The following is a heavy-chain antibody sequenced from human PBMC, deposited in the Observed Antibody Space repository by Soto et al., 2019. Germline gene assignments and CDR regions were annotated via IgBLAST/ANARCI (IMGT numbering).Heavy chain of an antibody. J-gene: IGHJ4*02. Sequence: PGGSLRLSCAASGFTFSSYAMSWVRQAPGKGLKWVSAISGSGGSTYYADSVKGRFTISRDNSKNTLYLQMNSLRAEDTAVYYCAKDLGYCSGGSCFGNYWGQGTLVTVSS. V-gene: IGHV3-23*01. CDR1: GFTFSSYA. CDR2: ISGSGGST. D-gene: IGHD2-15*01. CDR3: AKDLGYCSGGSCFGNY.